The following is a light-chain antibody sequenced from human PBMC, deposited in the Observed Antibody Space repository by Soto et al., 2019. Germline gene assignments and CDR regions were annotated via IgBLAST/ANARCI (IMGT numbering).Light chain of an antibody. CDR2: EVS. CDR1: SSDVGAYNY. V-gene: IGLV2-8*01. Sequence: QSVLTQPTSASGSPGQSITISCTGTSSDVGAYNYVSWYQQHPGKAPKLMIHEVSKRPSGVPDRFSASKSGNTASLTVSGLQAEDEADYYCSSHGGSNNFYVFGTGTKVTVL. J-gene: IGLJ1*01. CDR3: SSHGGSNNFYV.